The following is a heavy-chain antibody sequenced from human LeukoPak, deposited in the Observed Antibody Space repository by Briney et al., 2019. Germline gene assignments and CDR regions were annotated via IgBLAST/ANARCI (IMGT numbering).Heavy chain of an antibody. D-gene: IGHD4-17*01. Sequence: SETLSLTCAVYGGSFSGYYWSWIRQPPGKGLEWIGEINHSGSTNYNPSLKSRVTISVDTSKNQFSLKLSSVTAADTAVYYCGTTVTTADGAFDIWGQGTMVTVSS. CDR1: GGSFSGYY. CDR2: INHSGST. V-gene: IGHV4-34*01. CDR3: GTTVTTADGAFDI. J-gene: IGHJ3*02.